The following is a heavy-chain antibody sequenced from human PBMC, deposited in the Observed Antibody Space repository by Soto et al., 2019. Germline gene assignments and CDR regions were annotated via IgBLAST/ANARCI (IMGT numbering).Heavy chain of an antibody. CDR3: ARASGGYSGDKREAFDI. Sequence: GASVKVSCKASGYTFTGYYMHWVRQAPGQGLEWMGWINPNSGGTNYAQKFQGWVTMTRDTSISTAYMELSRLRSDDTAVYYCARASGGYSGDKREAFDIGGQGTSVTGS. CDR2: INPNSGGT. CDR1: GYTFTGYY. J-gene: IGHJ3*02. V-gene: IGHV1-2*04. D-gene: IGHD5-12*01.